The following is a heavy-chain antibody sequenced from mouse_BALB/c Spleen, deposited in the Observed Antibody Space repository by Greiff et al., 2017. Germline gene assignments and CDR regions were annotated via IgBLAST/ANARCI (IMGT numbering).Heavy chain of an antibody. J-gene: IGHJ1*01. CDR3: ARPHYYGSSYGGYFDV. V-gene: IGHV5-6*02. Sequence: VMLVESGGDLVKPGGSLKLSCAASGFTFSSYGMSWVRQTPDKRLEWVATISSGGSYTYYPDSVKGRFTISRDNAKNTLYLQMSSLKSEDTAMYYCARPHYYGSSYGGYFDVWGAGTTVTVSS. CDR2: ISSGGSYT. D-gene: IGHD1-1*01. CDR1: GFTFSSYG.